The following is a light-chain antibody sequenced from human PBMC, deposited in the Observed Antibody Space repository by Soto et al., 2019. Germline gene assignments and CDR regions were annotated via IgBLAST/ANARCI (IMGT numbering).Light chain of an antibody. CDR3: QQGNSLPYT. Sequence: DIQMTQSPSSVSASVGDRVTITCRASQDISTRLAWYQQKPGKAPKLLIYKTSTLQSGVPSRFSGSGSGTDFTLTISSLQPEDFATYYCQQGNSLPYTFGQGTKLEIK. V-gene: IGKV1-12*01. J-gene: IGKJ2*01. CDR2: KTS. CDR1: QDISTR.